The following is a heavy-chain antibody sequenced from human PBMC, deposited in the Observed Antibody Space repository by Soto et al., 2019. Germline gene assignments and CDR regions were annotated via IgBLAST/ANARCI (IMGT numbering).Heavy chain of an antibody. V-gene: IGHV4-59*01. Sequence: QVQLQESGPGLVKPSETLSLTCTVSGGSISSYHWRWIRQPPGKGLEWIGYIYYSGSTKYNPSLKSRVTISVDTSNNQFSLKLNSVTAADTAVYYCARDRGIPAGDDYYFYGMDVWGQGTTVTVSS. J-gene: IGHJ6*02. CDR3: ARDRGIPAGDDYYFYGMDV. CDR1: GGSISSYH. CDR2: IYYSGST. D-gene: IGHD6-13*01.